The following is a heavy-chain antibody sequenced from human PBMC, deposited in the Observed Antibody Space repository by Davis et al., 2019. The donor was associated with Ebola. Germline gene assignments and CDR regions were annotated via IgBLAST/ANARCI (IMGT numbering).Heavy chain of an antibody. CDR2: INHSGST. V-gene: IGHV4-34*01. Sequence: SETLSLTCAVYGGSFSGYYWSWIRQPPGKGLEWIGEINHSGSTNYNPSLKSRVTISVDTSKNQFSLKLSSLTAADTAVYYCARGHRFYGMDVWGQGTTVTVSS. CDR1: GGSFSGYY. D-gene: IGHD1-14*01. CDR3: ARGHRFYGMDV. J-gene: IGHJ6*02.